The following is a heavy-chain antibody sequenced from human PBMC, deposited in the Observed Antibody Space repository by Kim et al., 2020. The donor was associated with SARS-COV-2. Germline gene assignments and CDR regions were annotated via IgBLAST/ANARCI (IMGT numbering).Heavy chain of an antibody. J-gene: IGHJ4*02. CDR3: ARGDYGSGTHFDY. CDR2: IYYSGST. CDR1: GGSITRYY. Sequence: SETLSLTCTVSGGSITRYYWGWIRQPPGKGLEWIGYIYYSGSTNYNPSLKSRVTISVDTSKNQFSLKLSSLTAADTAVYYCARGDYGSGTHFDYWGQGTLFTVSS. D-gene: IGHD3-10*01. V-gene: IGHV4-59*01.